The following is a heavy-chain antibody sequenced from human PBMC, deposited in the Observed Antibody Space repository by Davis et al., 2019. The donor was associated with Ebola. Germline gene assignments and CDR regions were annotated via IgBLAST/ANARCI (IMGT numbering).Heavy chain of an antibody. CDR1: GFTFSSYG. D-gene: IGHD2-8*02. CDR2: ISYDGSNK. CDR3: ARDMTGYCTGTSWPCYTYYMDV. J-gene: IGHJ6*03. Sequence: PGGSLRLSCAASGFTFSSYGMHWVRQAPGKGLEWVAVISYDGSNKYYADSVKGRFTISRDNAKNSLFLQMDSLRAADTAVYYCARDMTGYCTGTSWPCYTYYMDVWGKGTTVTVSS. V-gene: IGHV3-30*03.